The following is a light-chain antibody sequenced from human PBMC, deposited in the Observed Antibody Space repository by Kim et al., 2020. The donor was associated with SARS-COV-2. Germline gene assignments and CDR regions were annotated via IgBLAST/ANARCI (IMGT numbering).Light chain of an antibody. CDR3: QNYDSAPLT. J-gene: IGKJ4*01. CDR1: QGVSKY. Sequence: ASVGDRVTITCRASQGVSKYLAWYQQRPGKVPKLLIFDTSTLQSGVPSRFSGSGSGTDITLTISSLQPEDVATYYCQNYDSAPLTFGGGTKVEIK. V-gene: IGKV1-27*01. CDR2: DTS.